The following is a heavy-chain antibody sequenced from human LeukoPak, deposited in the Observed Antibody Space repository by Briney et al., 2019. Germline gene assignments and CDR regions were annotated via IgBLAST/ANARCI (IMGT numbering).Heavy chain of an antibody. V-gene: IGHV1-2*06. CDR1: GYTFTGYY. J-gene: IGHJ5*02. D-gene: IGHD2-15*01. CDR3: ARVYDCSGGSCYLNWFDP. CDR2: INPNSGGT. Sequence: ASVEVSCKASGYTFTGYYMHWVRQAPGQGLEWMGRINPNSGGTNYAQKFQGRVTMTRDTSISTAYMELSRLRSDDTAVYYCARVYDCSGGSCYLNWFDPWGQGTLVTVSS.